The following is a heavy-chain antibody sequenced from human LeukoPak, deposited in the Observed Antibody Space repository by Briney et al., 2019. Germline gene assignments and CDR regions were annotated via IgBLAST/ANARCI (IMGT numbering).Heavy chain of an antibody. D-gene: IGHD3-22*01. J-gene: IGHJ4*02. CDR1: GYTFTIYG. Sequence: ASVKVSCTASGYTFTIYGISWVRQAPGQGLEWMGWISAYNGNTNYAQKLQGRVTMTTDTSTSTAYMELRSLRSDDTAVYYCARDLPYYYDSSGSQYYFDYWGQGTLVTVSS. CDR3: ARDLPYYYDSSGSQYYFDY. V-gene: IGHV1-18*01. CDR2: ISAYNGNT.